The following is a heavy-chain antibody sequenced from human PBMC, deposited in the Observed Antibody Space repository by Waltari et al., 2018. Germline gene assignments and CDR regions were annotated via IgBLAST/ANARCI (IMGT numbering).Heavy chain of an antibody. Sequence: EVQLVESGGGLVQPGRSLRLSCAASGLTFDDYAMHWVRQAPGKGLGWVSCISWNSGSIGYADSVKGRFTISRDNAKNSLYLQMNSLRAEDTALYYCAKEGDSSSSFDYWGQGTLVTVSS. CDR3: AKEGDSSSSFDY. V-gene: IGHV3-9*01. CDR2: ISWNSGSI. J-gene: IGHJ4*02. CDR1: GLTFDDYA. D-gene: IGHD6-6*01.